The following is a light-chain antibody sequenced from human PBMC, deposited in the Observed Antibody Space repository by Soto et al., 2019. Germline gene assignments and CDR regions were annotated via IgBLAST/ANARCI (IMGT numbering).Light chain of an antibody. CDR2: DVS. Sequence: SVLTQPRSVAGSPGQSVTISCTGTISDVGGYNYVSWYQEQPGKAPKLMIYDVSKRPSGVPDRFSGSKSGNTASLTISGLQAEDEADYYCCSYAGSYSYVFGTGTKVTVL. CDR1: ISDVGGYNY. J-gene: IGLJ1*01. CDR3: CSYAGSYSYV. V-gene: IGLV2-11*01.